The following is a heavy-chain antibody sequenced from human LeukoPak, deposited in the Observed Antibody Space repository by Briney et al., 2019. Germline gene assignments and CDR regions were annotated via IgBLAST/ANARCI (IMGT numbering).Heavy chain of an antibody. CDR1: GGSISSGGYY. Sequence: SETLSLTCTVSGGSISSGGYYWSWIRQPPGKGLEWIGYIYHSGSTYYNPSLKSRVTISVDRSKNQFSLKLSSVTAADTAVYYCARDQVHYYDSSGAFDIWGQGTMVTVSS. D-gene: IGHD3-22*01. CDR2: IYHSGST. CDR3: ARDQVHYYDSSGAFDI. V-gene: IGHV4-30-2*01. J-gene: IGHJ3*02.